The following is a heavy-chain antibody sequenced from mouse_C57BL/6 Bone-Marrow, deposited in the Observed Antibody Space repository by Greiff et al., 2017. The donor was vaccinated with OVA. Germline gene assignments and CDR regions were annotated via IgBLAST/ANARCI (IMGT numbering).Heavy chain of an antibody. CDR1: GIDFSRYW. Sequence: CTASGIDFSRYWMSWVRRAPGKGLEWIGEINPDSSTINYAPSLKDKFIISRDNAKNTLYLQMSKVRSEDTALYYCASIPGYYAMDYWGQGTSVTVSS. V-gene: IGHV4-1*01. J-gene: IGHJ4*01. CDR2: INPDSSTI. CDR3: ASIPGYYAMDY.